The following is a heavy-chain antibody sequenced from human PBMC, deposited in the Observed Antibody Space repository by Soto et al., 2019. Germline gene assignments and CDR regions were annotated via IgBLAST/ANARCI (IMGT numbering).Heavy chain of an antibody. J-gene: IGHJ4*02. CDR1: GFTFSSYD. D-gene: IGHD1-1*01. V-gene: IGHV4-39*01. CDR3: ARHDWNGVDY. CDR2: IYYSGST. Sequence: GSLRLSCAASGFTFSSYDMNWVRQGPGKGLEWIGSIYYSGSTYYNPSLKSRVTISVDTSKNQFSLKLSSVTAADTAVYYCARHDWNGVDYWGQGTLVPSPQ.